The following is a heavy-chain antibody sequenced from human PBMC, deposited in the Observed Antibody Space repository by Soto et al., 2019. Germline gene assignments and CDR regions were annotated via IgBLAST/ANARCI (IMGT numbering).Heavy chain of an antibody. V-gene: IGHV4-30-2*01. Sequence: SETLSLTCTVSGGSVSSSNYSWSWIRQPPGKGLEWIGYIYHSGSTYYNPSLKSRVTISIDRSKNQFSLKLSSVTAADTAVYYCARGQRREDWFDPWGQGTPVTVSS. CDR2: IYHSGST. J-gene: IGHJ5*02. D-gene: IGHD1-26*01. CDR3: ARGQRREDWFDP. CDR1: GGSVSSSNYS.